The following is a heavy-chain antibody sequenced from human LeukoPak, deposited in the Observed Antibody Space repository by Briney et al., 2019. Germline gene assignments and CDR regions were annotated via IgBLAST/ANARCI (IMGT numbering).Heavy chain of an antibody. CDR1: GGSISSGDYY. J-gene: IGHJ4*02. CDR3: ARLVNYYGSGSLDY. V-gene: IGHV4-30-4*01. CDR2: IYYSGST. Sequence: SETLSLTCTVSGGSISSGDYYWSWIRQPPGKGLEWIGYIYYSGSTYYNPSLKSRVTISVDTSKNQFSLKLSSVTAADTAVYYCARLVNYYGSGSLDYWGQGTLVTVSS. D-gene: IGHD3-10*01.